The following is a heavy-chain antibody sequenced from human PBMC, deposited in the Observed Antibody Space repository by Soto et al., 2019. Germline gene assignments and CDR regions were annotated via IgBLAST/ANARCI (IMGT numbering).Heavy chain of an antibody. CDR1: GGSISSSNW. CDR2: IYHSGST. V-gene: IGHV4-4*02. J-gene: IGHJ4*02. Sequence: SETLSLTCAVSGGSISSSNWWSWVRHPPGTGLEWIGEIYHSGSTNYNPSLKSRVTISVDKSKNQFSLKLSSVTAADTAVYYCARHSPDFDWLSQFDYWGQGTLVTVSS. CDR3: ARHSPDFDWLSQFDY. D-gene: IGHD3-9*01.